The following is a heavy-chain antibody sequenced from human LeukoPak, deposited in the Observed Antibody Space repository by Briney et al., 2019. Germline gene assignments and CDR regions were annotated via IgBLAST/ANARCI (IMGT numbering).Heavy chain of an antibody. V-gene: IGHV3-21*01. Sequence: KPGGSLRLSCAASGFTFSSYSMNWVRQAPGKGLEWVSSTSSSSIYIYYADSVKGRFTISRDNAKNSLYLQMNSPRAEDTAVYYCARVGPYYSGSGTGMDVWGQGTTVTVSS. CDR3: ARVGPYYSGSGTGMDV. CDR2: TSSSSIYI. D-gene: IGHD3-10*01. J-gene: IGHJ6*02. CDR1: GFTFSSYS.